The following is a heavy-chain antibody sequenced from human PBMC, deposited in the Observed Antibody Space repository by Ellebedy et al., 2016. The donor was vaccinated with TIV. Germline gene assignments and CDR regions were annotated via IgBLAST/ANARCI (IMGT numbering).Heavy chain of an antibody. CDR3: ARSCSPSCWECLEY. CDR2: LTHTGRT. D-gene: IGHD2-2*01. Sequence: SETLSLXXTVSGGCFNSYYWTWIRQPPGKGLEWVGHLTHTGRTNYNPSLQSRVAISLDSSKTQFSLELKSLTAADTAVYFCARSCSPSCWECLEYWGQGVLVTVSS. CDR1: GGCFNSYY. V-gene: IGHV4-59*13. J-gene: IGHJ4*02.